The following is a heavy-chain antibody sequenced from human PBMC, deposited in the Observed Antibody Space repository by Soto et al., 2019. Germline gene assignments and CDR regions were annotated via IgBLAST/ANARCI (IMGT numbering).Heavy chain of an antibody. J-gene: IGHJ5*01. V-gene: IGHV1-18*01. CDR2: ISAYKGNT. CDR1: WYTVTSYG. D-gene: IGHD3-3*01. CDR3: ARVATIFGVVTWFDS. Sequence: GXSGKVCFKASWYTVTSYGISWVREAPGQGLEWMGWISAYKGNTNYAQKLQGRVTMTTDTSTSTAYMELRSLRSDDTAVYYCARVATIFGVVTWFDSWGQGTLFTVSS.